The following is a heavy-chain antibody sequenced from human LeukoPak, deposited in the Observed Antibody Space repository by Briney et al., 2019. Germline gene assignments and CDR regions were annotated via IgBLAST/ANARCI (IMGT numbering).Heavy chain of an antibody. J-gene: IGHJ3*01. CDR2: ISYDGSSK. V-gene: IGHV3-30*04. D-gene: IGHD3-10*01. CDR1: GFTFSTYA. CDR3: AKDLFF. Sequence: GGSLRLSCAASGFTFSTYAMHWVRQAPGKGLEWVAVISYDGSSKYYADSVKGRFTISRDNSRNTLYLQMYSLRSDDTAVYYCAKDLFFWGQGTVVTVSS.